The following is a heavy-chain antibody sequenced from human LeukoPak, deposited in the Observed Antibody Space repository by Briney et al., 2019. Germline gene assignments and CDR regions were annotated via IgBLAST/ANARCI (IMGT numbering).Heavy chain of an antibody. CDR2: IRYDGSNK. V-gene: IGHV3-30*02. CDR1: GFTFSSYG. Sequence: GGSLRLSCAASGFTFSSYGMHWVRQAPGKGLEWVAFIRYDGSNKYYADSVKGRFTISRDNSKNTLYLQMNSLRAGDTAVYYCAKVSEAAIGAFDIWGQGTMVTVSS. CDR3: AKVSEAAIGAFDI. D-gene: IGHD2-2*01. J-gene: IGHJ3*02.